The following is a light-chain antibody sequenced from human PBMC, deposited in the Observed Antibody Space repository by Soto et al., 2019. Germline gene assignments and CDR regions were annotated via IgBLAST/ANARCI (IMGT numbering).Light chain of an antibody. J-gene: IGLJ1*01. CDR3: GSYTSSTTPYV. Sequence: QSALAQPASVSGSPGQSITISCTGTSSVVGGYNYVSWYQQHPGKAPKLMIYEVSNRPSGVSNRFSGSKSGNTASLTISGLQAGDEADYYCGSYTSSTTPYVFGTGTKVTIL. CDR2: EVS. CDR1: SSVVGGYNY. V-gene: IGLV2-14*01.